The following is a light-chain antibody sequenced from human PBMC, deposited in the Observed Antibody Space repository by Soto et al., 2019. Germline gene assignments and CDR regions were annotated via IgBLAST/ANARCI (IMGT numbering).Light chain of an antibody. J-gene: IGLJ2*01. Sequence: HSAVTQPPSVSGTPGQRVTIFCSGRRSNIGSNLVYWYQQLPGTAPKLLIFSNDQRPSGVPDRFSGSRSGTSASLAISGLRSEDEGDYYCAAWDDSLSGVVFGGGTKVTVL. V-gene: IGLV1-47*02. CDR1: RSNIGSNL. CDR2: SND. CDR3: AAWDDSLSGVV.